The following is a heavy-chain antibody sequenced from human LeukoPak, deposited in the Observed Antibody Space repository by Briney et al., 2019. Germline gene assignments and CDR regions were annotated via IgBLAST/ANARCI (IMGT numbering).Heavy chain of an antibody. D-gene: IGHD3-10*01. V-gene: IGHV3-74*01. J-gene: IGHJ1*01. CDR2: INSDGSST. CDR3: VRSITMFQY. CDR1: RFTFSTYW. Sequence: GGSLRLSCAASRFTFSTYWMHWVRQAPGKGLVWVSRINSDGSSTGYADSVKGRFTISRDNAKNSLYLQMNSLRAEDTALYYCVRSITMFQYWGQGTLVTVSS.